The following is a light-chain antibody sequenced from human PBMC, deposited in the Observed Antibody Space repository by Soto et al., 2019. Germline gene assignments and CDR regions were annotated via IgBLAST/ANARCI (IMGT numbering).Light chain of an antibody. CDR3: QQYNNYWT. Sequence: DIQMTQSPSTLSGSVGDRVTITCRASQTISIWLAWYQQKPGKAPKLLIYKASTLKSGVPSRFSGSGSGTEFTLTISNLQPDDFATYYCQQYNNYWTFGQGTKVDIK. V-gene: IGKV1-5*03. CDR1: QTISIW. CDR2: KAS. J-gene: IGKJ1*01.